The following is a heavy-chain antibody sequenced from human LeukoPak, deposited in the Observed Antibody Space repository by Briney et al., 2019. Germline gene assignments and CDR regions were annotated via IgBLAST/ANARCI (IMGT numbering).Heavy chain of an antibody. J-gene: IGHJ6*03. CDR3: ARLDRFGTNYYYMDV. D-gene: IGHD3-10*01. Sequence: PSETLSLTCTVSGGSISSYYWSWIRQPPGKGLEWIGYIYTSGSTNYNPSLKSRVTISVDTSKNQFSLKLSSVTAADTAVYYCARLDRFGTNYYYMDVWGKGTTVTVSS. CDR1: GGSISSYY. CDR2: IYTSGST. V-gene: IGHV4-4*09.